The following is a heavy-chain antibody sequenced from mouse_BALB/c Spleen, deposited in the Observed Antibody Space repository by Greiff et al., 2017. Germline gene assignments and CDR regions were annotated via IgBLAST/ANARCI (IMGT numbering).Heavy chain of an antibody. CDR2: ISSGSSTI. CDR3: ARRWDWYFDV. J-gene: IGHJ1*01. V-gene: IGHV5-17*02. D-gene: IGHD1-1*02. Sequence: EVKLMESGGGLVQPGGSRKLSCAASGFTFSSFGMHWVRQAPEKGLEWVAYISSGSSTIYYADTVKGRFTISRDNPKNTLFLQMTSLRSEDTAMYYCARRWDWYFDVWGAGTTVTVSS. CDR1: GFTFSSFG.